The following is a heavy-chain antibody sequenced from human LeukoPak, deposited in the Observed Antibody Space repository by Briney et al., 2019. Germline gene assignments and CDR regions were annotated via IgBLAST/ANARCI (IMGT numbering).Heavy chain of an antibody. CDR2: ISVSVGST. V-gene: IGHV3-23*01. D-gene: IGHD6-19*01. J-gene: IGHJ4*02. Sequence: PGGSLRLSCAASGFTFSNYAMSWVRQAPGKGLEWGSAISVSVGSTYYADSVKGRFAFSRDNSKTTLYLQMNSLRPEDTAVYYCARDRRAVAVYFDYWGQGTLVTVSS. CDR1: GFTFSNYA. CDR3: ARDRRAVAVYFDY.